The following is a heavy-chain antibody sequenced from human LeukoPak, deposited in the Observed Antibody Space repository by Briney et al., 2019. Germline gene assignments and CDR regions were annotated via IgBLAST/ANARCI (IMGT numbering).Heavy chain of an antibody. V-gene: IGHV3-48*01. CDR1: GFAFSTYT. CDR2: ISSSSSNI. Sequence: GGSLRLSCAASGFAFSTYTMNWVRQAPGKGLEWISHISSSSSNIYYADSVKGRFTISRDNARDSLYLQMNSLRAEDTAVYYCARAQPDYDILTGAFDTWGQGTMVTVSS. J-gene: IGHJ3*02. D-gene: IGHD3-9*01. CDR3: ARAQPDYDILTGAFDT.